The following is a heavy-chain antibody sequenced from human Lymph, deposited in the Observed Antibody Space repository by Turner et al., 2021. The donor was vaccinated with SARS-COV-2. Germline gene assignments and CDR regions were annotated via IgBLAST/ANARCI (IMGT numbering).Heavy chain of an antibody. D-gene: IGHD3-3*01. CDR2: IYYSGST. J-gene: IGHJ4*02. Sequence: QVQLQVSGPGLVKPSETLSFTCTVSGGSIRSYYWSWIRQPPGKGLEWIGYIYYSGSTNYNPSHKSLVTITVDTYKNQFSLKQSSVTAADMAVYYCARAVGAFGVVTNFDYWGQGTLVTVSS. CDR1: GGSIRSYY. CDR3: ARAVGAFGVVTNFDY. V-gene: IGHV4-59*01.